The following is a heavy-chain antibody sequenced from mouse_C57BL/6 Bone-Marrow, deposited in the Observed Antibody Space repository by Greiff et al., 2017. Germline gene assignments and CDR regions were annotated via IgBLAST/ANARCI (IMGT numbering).Heavy chain of an antibody. Sequence: VQLQQSGAELARPGASVKLSCKASGYTFTSYGISWVKQRTGQGLEWIGEIYPRSGNTYYNEKFKGKATLTADKSSSTAYMELRSLTSEDSAVYFCARYYGSRDWYFDVWGTGTTVTVSS. V-gene: IGHV1-81*01. CDR3: ARYYGSRDWYFDV. CDR2: IYPRSGNT. J-gene: IGHJ1*03. D-gene: IGHD1-1*01. CDR1: GYTFTSYG.